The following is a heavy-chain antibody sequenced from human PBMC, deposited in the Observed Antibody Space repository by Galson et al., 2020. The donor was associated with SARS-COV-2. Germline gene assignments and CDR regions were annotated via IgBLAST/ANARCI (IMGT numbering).Heavy chain of an antibody. V-gene: IGHV3-21*01. J-gene: IGHJ4*02. D-gene: IGHD1-1*01. Sequence: GESLKISCATSGFTFSDYSMNWIRQAPGKGLEWVSSISSSSSYIFYADSMKGRFTISRDNAKNSLYLQMNSLRVEDTAVYYCARDRPEWNEGRFDYWGQGALVTVSS. CDR3: ARDRPEWNEGRFDY. CDR1: GFTFSDYS. CDR2: ISSSSSYI.